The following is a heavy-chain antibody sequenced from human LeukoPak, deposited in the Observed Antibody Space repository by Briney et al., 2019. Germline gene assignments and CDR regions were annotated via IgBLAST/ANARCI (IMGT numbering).Heavy chain of an antibody. D-gene: IGHD1-26*01. CDR2: INPNSGGT. CDR3: ARASAVGATRGVFDY. J-gene: IGHJ4*02. Sequence: ASVKVSCKASGYTFTGYYMHWVRQAPGRGLEWMGWINPNSGGTNYAQKLQGRVTMTTDTSTSTAYMELRSLRSDDTAVYYCARASAVGATRGVFDYWGQGTLVTVSS. V-gene: IGHV1-2*02. CDR1: GYTFTGYY.